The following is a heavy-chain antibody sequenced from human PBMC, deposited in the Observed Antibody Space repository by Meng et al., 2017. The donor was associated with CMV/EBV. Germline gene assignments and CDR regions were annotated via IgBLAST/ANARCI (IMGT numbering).Heavy chain of an antibody. Sequence: GESLKISCTASGFTFSSYGMHWVRQAPGKGLEWVAFIRYDGSNKYYADSVKGRFTISRDNSKNTLYLQMNSLRAEDTAVYYCAKQLDYYYYGMDVWGQGTTVTVSS. D-gene: IGHD6-13*01. CDR1: GFTFSSYG. CDR2: IRYDGSNK. J-gene: IGHJ6*02. CDR3: AKQLDYYYYGMDV. V-gene: IGHV3-30*02.